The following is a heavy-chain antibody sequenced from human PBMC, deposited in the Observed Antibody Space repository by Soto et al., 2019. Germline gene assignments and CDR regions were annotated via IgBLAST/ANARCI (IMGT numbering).Heavy chain of an antibody. CDR1: GFTFSSYG. Sequence: GGSLRLSCAASGFTFSSYGMHWVRQAPGKGLEWVAVIWYDGSNEYYADSVKGRFTISRDNSKNTLYLQMNSLRAEDTAVYYCLRDYSNTPYGFDSWGRGTLVTVST. CDR2: IWYDGSNE. J-gene: IGHJ4*02. CDR3: LRDYSNTPYGFDS. D-gene: IGHD4-17*01. V-gene: IGHV3-33*01.